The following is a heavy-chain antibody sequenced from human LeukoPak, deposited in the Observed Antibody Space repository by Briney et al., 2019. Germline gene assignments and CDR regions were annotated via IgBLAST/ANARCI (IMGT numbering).Heavy chain of an antibody. V-gene: IGHV6-1*01. CDR1: GDNVSSNSAA. CDR3: ARGWGGNIDQ. J-gene: IGHJ5*02. CDR2: TYYRSKWYT. Sequence: SQTLSLTCAISGDNVSSNSAAWNWIRQSPSRGLEWLGRTYYRSKWYTYYAVSVKGRITINADTSKNQFSLQLNSVTPEDTAVYYCARGWGGNIDQWGQGTLVTVSS. D-gene: IGHD3-16*01.